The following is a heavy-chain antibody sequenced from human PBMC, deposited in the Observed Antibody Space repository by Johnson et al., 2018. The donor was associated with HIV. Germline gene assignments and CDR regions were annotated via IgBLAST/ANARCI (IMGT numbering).Heavy chain of an antibody. CDR2: ISYDGSNT. V-gene: IGHV3-30*19. Sequence: QVLLVESGGGLVQPGGSLRLSCVASGFTFSSYGMHWVRQAPGKGLEWVAVISYDGSNTYYVDSVKGRFTISRDNSKNTLYLQMNSLRAEDTAVYYCAKGKKSLPDSFDSWGQGTMVTVSS. CDR3: AKGKKSLPDSFDS. CDR1: GFTFSSYG. J-gene: IGHJ3*02.